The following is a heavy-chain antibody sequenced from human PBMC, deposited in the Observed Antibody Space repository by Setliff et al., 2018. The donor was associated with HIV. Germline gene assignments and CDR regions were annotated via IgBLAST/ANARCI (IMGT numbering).Heavy chain of an antibody. CDR1: GGSINSRTHY. V-gene: IGHV4-39*07. J-gene: IGHJ6*02. D-gene: IGHD5-18*01. CDR2: SHYNGNT. CDR3: AREKRQIWSTDYYYHYGLDV. Sequence: SETLSLTCNVSGGSINSRTHYWGWMRQPPGKGLEWMGSSHYNGNTNITPSLKSRVTMSLDTPWNEFYLTLTSVTAADTAVYYCAREKRQIWSTDYYYHYGLDVWGQGITVTVSS.